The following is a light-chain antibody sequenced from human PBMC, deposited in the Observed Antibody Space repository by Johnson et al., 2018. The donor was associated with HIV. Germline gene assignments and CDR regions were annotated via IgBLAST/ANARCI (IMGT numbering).Light chain of an antibody. V-gene: IGLV1-51*01. J-gene: IGLJ1*01. Sequence: QSVLTQPPSVSAAPGQKVTISCSGSSSNIGNNYVSWYQQLPGTAPKLLIYDNNKRPSGIPDRFSGSKSGTSATLGITGLQTGDEADYYCGTWDSSLSAYFFVTGTQVTVL. CDR3: GTWDSSLSAYF. CDR1: SSNIGNNY. CDR2: DNN.